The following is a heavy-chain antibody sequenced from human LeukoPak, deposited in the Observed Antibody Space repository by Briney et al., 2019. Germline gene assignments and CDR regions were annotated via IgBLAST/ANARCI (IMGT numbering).Heavy chain of an antibody. J-gene: IGHJ3*02. D-gene: IGHD2-2*01. CDR3: ASPFRYCSSTSCSHDAFDI. V-gene: IGHV1-69*13. Sequence: ASVNVSCKASGGTFSSYAISWVRQAPGQGLEWMGGIIPIFGTANYAQKFQGRVTITADESTSTAYMELSSLRSEDTAVYYCASPFRYCSSTSCSHDAFDIWGQGTMVTVSS. CDR2: IIPIFGTA. CDR1: GGTFSSYA.